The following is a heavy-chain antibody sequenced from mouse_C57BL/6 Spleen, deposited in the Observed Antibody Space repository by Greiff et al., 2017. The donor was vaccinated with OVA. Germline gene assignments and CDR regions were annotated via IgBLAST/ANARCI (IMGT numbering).Heavy chain of an antibody. Sequence: QVHVKQSGAELARPGASVKMSCKASGYTFTSYTMHWVKQRPGQGLEWIGYINPSSGYTKYNQKFKDKATLTADKSSSTAYMQLSSLTSEDSAVYYCAKGDGNYGTMDYWGQGTSVTVSS. J-gene: IGHJ4*01. CDR2: INPSSGYT. D-gene: IGHD2-1*01. CDR1: GYTFTSYT. V-gene: IGHV1-4*01. CDR3: AKGDGNYGTMDY.